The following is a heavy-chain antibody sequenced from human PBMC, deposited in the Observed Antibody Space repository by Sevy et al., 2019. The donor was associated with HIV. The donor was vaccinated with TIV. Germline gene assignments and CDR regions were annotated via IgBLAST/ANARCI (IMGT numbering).Heavy chain of an antibody. CDR3: AREAGYTSGWSPGNY. Sequence: GGSLRLSCAASGFTFKTHAMHWVRQAPGKGLEWVALIPYNGDLKHYGESVRGGFTTSRDNLTNTLYPQMNSLRAEDTALYYCAREAGYTSGWSPGNYWGQGTLVTVSS. V-gene: IGHV3-30*14. CDR2: IPYNGDLK. D-gene: IGHD6-19*01. CDR1: GFTFKTHA. J-gene: IGHJ4*02.